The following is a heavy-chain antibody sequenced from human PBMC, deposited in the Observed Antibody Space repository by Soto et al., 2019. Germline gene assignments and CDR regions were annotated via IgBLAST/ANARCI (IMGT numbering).Heavy chain of an antibody. CDR2: IYYSGST. V-gene: IGHV4-59*08. D-gene: IGHD6-6*01. Sequence: SVTLSLTCTVSGGSISSYYWSWIRQPPGKGLEWIGYIYYSGSTNYNPSLKSRVTISVDTSKNQFSLKLSSVTAADTAVYYCARQVAARPSGYYFDYWGQGTLVTVSS. CDR1: GGSISSYY. J-gene: IGHJ4*02. CDR3: ARQVAARPSGYYFDY.